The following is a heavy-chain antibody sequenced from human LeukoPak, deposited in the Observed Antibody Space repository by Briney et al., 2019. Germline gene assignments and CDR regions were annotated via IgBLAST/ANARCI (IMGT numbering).Heavy chain of an antibody. Sequence: PGGSLRLSCAASGFTFTTYWMHWVRQAPGKGLEWVSRIKGDEMTTNYADSVEGRFTVSRDNAKSSLYLQMNSLRVDDTAIYYCATQPAVVSSGWYYFRLWGQGTLVAVST. CDR1: GFTFTTYW. CDR2: IKGDEMTT. CDR3: ATQPAVVSSGWYYFRL. J-gene: IGHJ4*02. D-gene: IGHD6-19*01. V-gene: IGHV3-74*01.